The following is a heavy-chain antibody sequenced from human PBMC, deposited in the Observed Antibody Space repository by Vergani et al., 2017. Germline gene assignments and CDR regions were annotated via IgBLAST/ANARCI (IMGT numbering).Heavy chain of an antibody. D-gene: IGHD1-26*01. CDR1: GLTFSSYG. V-gene: IGHV3-33*01. J-gene: IGHJ2*01. Sequence: QVQLVESGGGMVHPGGSLRLSCAASGLTFSSYGLHWVRQAPDKGLEWVAVIWPDGSNKYYADSVKGRFTISRDNSKNTLFLQMNSLRAEDTAVYYCARNSIAGATDYWDFDLWGRGTLVTVSS. CDR3: ARNSIAGATDYWDFDL. CDR2: IWPDGSNK.